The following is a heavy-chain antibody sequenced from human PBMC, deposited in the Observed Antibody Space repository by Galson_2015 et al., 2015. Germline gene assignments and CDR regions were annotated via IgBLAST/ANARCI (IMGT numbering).Heavy chain of an antibody. Sequence: GISRSSDTIHYADSVKGRFTISRDEAKNSLYLQMNSLRAEDTALYYCAKAGCSFTTCYLNWWGQGTLVTVSS. D-gene: IGHD2-2*01. CDR3: AKAGCSFTTCYLNW. V-gene: IGHV3-9*01. CDR2: ISRSSDTI. J-gene: IGHJ4*02.